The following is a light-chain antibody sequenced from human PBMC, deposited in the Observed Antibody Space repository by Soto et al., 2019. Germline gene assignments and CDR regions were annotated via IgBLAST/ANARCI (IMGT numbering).Light chain of an antibody. CDR1: KVGNKY. CDR2: QDS. CDR3: QAWDSSTVV. Sequence: SYELTQPPSVSVSPGQTASITCSGHKVGNKYACWYQQKPGQSPVLVIYQDSKRPSGIPERFSGSNSGNTATLTISGTQAMDEADYYCQAWDSSTVVFGGGTKVTVL. V-gene: IGLV3-1*01. J-gene: IGLJ2*01.